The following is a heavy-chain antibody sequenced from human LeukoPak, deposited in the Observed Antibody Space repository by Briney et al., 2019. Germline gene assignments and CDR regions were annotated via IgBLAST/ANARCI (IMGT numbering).Heavy chain of an antibody. CDR3: ARVSYDFWSGYLDY. Sequence: SETLSLTCAVYGGSFSGYYWSWIRQPPGKGLEWIGEINHSGSTNYNPSLKSRVTISVDTSKNQFSLKLSSVTAADTAVYYCARVSYDFWSGYLDYWGQGTLVTVSS. CDR1: GGSFSGYY. CDR2: INHSGST. D-gene: IGHD3-3*01. V-gene: IGHV4-34*01. J-gene: IGHJ4*02.